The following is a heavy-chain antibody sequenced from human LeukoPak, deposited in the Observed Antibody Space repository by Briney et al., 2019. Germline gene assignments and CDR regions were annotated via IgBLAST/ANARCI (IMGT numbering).Heavy chain of an antibody. CDR3: ARRRDLYSGSYYPFDY. J-gene: IGHJ4*02. V-gene: IGHV5-51*01. D-gene: IGHD1-26*01. CDR1: GYSFTRNW. Sequence: GESLKISCKGSGYSFTRNWIGWVRQMPGKGLEWMAIIYPGDSDTRYSPSFQGQVTISADKSISTAYLQWSSLKASDTAMYYCARRRDLYSGSYYPFDYWGQGTLVTVSS. CDR2: IYPGDSDT.